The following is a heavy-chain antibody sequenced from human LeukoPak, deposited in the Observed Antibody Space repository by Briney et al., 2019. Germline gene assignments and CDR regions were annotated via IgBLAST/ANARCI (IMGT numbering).Heavy chain of an antibody. Sequence: PGGSLRLSCAASGFTFSSFWMSWVRQAPGKGLEWVSAISGSGYSTYYADSVKGRFTISRDNSKNTLYLKMNSLRAEDTAVYYCAKEAGYSGYDYPDYWGQGTLVTVSS. CDR1: GFTFSSFW. CDR3: AKEAGYSGYDYPDY. CDR2: ISGSGYST. V-gene: IGHV3-23*01. D-gene: IGHD5-12*01. J-gene: IGHJ4*02.